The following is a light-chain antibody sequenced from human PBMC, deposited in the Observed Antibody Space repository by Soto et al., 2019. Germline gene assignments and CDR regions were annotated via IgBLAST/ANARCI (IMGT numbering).Light chain of an antibody. CDR3: QEYGSSPKT. CDR1: QTVSNNY. CDR2: GAS. Sequence: EIVLTQSPGTLSLSPGERATLSCRASQTVSNNYLAWYQQKPGQDPRLLIYGASSRATGIPDRFSVSGSGTEFTLTISRLEPDDFAVYLCQEYGSSPKTFGQGTRVEVK. J-gene: IGKJ1*01. V-gene: IGKV3-20*01.